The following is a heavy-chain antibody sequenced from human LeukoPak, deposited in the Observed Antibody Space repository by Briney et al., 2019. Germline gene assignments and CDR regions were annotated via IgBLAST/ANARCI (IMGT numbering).Heavy chain of an antibody. Sequence: TGGSLRLSCAASKFTFSSSAMSWVRQAPGKGLEWVSAISGSGGNTYYADSVTGRFTISRDNSKNTLYLQMNSLRVEDTAVYYCAKQVLNTVTPAFDYWGQGTLVTVSS. CDR2: ISGSGGNT. CDR3: AKQVLNTVTPAFDY. V-gene: IGHV3-23*01. D-gene: IGHD4-17*01. J-gene: IGHJ4*02. CDR1: KFTFSSSA.